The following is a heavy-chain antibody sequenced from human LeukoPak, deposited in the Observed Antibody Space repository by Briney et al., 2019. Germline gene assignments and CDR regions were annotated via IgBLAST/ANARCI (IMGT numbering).Heavy chain of an antibody. Sequence: SETLSLTCAVYGGSFSGYYWSWIRQPPGKGLEWIGYIYYSGSTNYNPSLKSRVTISVDTSTNQFSLKLSSVTAADTAVYYCARDDYDILTGYSKHGMDVWGQGTTVTVSS. D-gene: IGHD3-9*01. CDR3: ARDDYDILTGYSKHGMDV. V-gene: IGHV4-59*01. CDR1: GGSFSGYY. J-gene: IGHJ6*02. CDR2: IYYSGST.